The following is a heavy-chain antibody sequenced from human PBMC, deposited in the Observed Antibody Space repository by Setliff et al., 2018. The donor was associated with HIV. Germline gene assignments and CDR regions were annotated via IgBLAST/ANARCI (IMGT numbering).Heavy chain of an antibody. CDR3: ARDDSNYRQHGMDV. CDR2: INWNGGST. J-gene: IGHJ6*02. D-gene: IGHD4-4*01. CDR1: GFTFEDYG. V-gene: IGHV3-20*04. Sequence: GGSLRLSCAVSGFTFEDYGMSWVRQAPGEGLEWVSGINWNGGSTGYVDSVKGRFTISRDNAKNSLYLQMNSLRAEDTAVYYCARDDSNYRQHGMDVWGQGTTVTVSS.